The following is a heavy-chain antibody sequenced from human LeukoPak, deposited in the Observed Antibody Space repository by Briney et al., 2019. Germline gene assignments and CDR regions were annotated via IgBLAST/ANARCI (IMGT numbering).Heavy chain of an antibody. D-gene: IGHD6-13*01. Sequence: PGGSLRLSCKGSGYSFTSYWIGWVRQMPGKGLEWMGIIYPDDSDTRYSPSFQGQVAISAEKSISTAYLQWSSLKASDTAMYYCARRGHGSSWYYFDYWGQGTLVTVSS. V-gene: IGHV5-51*01. CDR3: ARRGHGSSWYYFDY. CDR1: GYSFTSYW. CDR2: IYPDDSDT. J-gene: IGHJ4*02.